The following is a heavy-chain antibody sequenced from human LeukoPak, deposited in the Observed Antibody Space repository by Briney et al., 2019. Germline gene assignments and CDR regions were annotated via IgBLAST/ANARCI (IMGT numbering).Heavy chain of an antibody. Sequence: PSETLSLTCTVSGGSISSSSYYWGWIRQPPGKGLEWIGSIYYSGSTYYNPSLKSRVTISVDTSKNQFSLKLSSVTAADTAVYYCAREGVWVTTYGWFDPWGQGTLVTVSS. CDR1: GGSISSSSYY. V-gene: IGHV4-39*07. D-gene: IGHD4-17*01. J-gene: IGHJ5*02. CDR2: IYYSGST. CDR3: AREGVWVTTYGWFDP.